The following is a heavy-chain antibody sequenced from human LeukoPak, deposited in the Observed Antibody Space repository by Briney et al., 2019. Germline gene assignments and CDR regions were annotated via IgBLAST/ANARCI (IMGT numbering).Heavy chain of an antibody. V-gene: IGHV4-39*01. CDR3: ARHAYGDIVVVPAAMPAEPYFDY. CDR1: GGSISSSSYY. CDR2: IYYSGST. Sequence: SETLSLTCTVSGGSISSSSYYWGWIRHPPGKGLEWIGSIYYSGSTYYNPSLKSRVTISVDTSKNQFSLKLSSVTAADTAVYYCARHAYGDIVVVPAAMPAEPYFDYWGQGTLVTVSS. J-gene: IGHJ4*02. D-gene: IGHD2-2*01.